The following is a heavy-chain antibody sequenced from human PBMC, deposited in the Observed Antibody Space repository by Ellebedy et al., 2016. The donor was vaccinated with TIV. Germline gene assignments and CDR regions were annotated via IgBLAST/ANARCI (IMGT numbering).Heavy chain of an antibody. Sequence: PGGSLRLSCATSGFTFDNFAMRWFRQAPGKGLEWVSAITGSGDRTFYADSVKGRFTVSRDTSKNTLYLQMNSLRAEDTAIYYCAEDSGKYGWNSEYWGQGTQVTVSS. J-gene: IGHJ4*02. CDR3: AEDSGKYGWNSEY. D-gene: IGHD3-10*01. CDR1: GFTFDNFA. V-gene: IGHV3-23*01. CDR2: ITGSGDRT.